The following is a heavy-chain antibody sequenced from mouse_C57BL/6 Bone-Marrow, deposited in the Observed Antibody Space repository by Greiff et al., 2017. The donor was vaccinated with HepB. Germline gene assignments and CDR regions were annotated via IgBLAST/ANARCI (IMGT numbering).Heavy chain of an antibody. D-gene: IGHD1-1*01. V-gene: IGHV5-4*01. CDR3: ARDLTTVVATDAMDY. CDR2: ISDGGSYT. J-gene: IGHJ4*01. Sequence: DVKLVESGGGLVKPGGSLKLSCAASGFTFSSYAMSWVRQTPEKRLEWVATISDGGSYTYYPDNVKGRFTISRDNAKNNLYLQMSHLKSEDTAMYYCARDLTTVVATDAMDYWGQGTSVTVSS. CDR1: GFTFSSYA.